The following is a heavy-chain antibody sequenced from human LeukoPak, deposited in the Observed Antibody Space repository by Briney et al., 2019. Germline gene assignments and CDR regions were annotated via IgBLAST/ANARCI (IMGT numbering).Heavy chain of an antibody. J-gene: IGHJ5*02. CDR2: IIPIFGIA. Sequence: GASVKVSCKASGGTFSSYAISWVRQAHGQGLEWMGRIIPIFGIANYAQKFQGRVTITADKSTSTAYMELSSLRSEDTAVYYCARDVGHSSGYYYNWFDPWGQGTLVTVSS. CDR1: GGTFSSYA. D-gene: IGHD3-22*01. V-gene: IGHV1-69*04. CDR3: ARDVGHSSGYYYNWFDP.